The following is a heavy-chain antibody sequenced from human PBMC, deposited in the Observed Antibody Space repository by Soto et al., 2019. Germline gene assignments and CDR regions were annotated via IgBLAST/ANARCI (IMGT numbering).Heavy chain of an antibody. V-gene: IGHV3-33*01. D-gene: IGHD3-10*01. J-gene: IGHJ6*02. CDR2: IWYDGSNK. CDR3: ARELLWFGELLYGMDV. Sequence: QVQLVESGGGVVQPGRSLRLSCAASGFTFSSYGMHWVRQAPGKGLEWVAVIWYDGSNKYYADSVKGRFTISRDNSKNTLYLQMNSLRAEDTAVYYCARELLWFGELLYGMDVWGQGNTVTVSS. CDR1: GFTFSSYG.